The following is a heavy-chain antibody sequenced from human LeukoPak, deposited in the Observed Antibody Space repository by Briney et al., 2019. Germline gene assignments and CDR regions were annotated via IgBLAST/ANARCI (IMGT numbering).Heavy chain of an antibody. CDR2: IYYSGST. V-gene: IGHV4-39*01. CDR1: GGSISSSSYY. D-gene: IGHD6-6*01. J-gene: IGHJ4*02. CDR3: ARHVFQGIAALVFDY. Sequence: NPSETLSLTCTVSGGSISSSSYYWGWIRQPPGKGREWNGSIYYSGSTHYNPSLKTRVTISVDTSKNQFSLKLSSVTAADTAVYYCARHVFQGIAALVFDYWGQGTLVTVSS.